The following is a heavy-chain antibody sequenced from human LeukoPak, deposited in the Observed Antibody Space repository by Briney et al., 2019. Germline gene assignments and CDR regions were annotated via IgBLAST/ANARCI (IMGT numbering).Heavy chain of an antibody. V-gene: IGHV1-2*02. CDR2: INPNGGGS. Sequence: GSVKVSCKASGYTFTSYYMHWVRQAPGQGLEWMGWINPNGGGSKYGQKFQDRVTMTRDTSISTAYLELSRLRSDDTAVYYCARGILERPRNWFDPWGQGTLVTVSS. CDR3: ARGILERPRNWFDP. CDR1: GYTFTSYY. D-gene: IGHD1-1*01. J-gene: IGHJ5*02.